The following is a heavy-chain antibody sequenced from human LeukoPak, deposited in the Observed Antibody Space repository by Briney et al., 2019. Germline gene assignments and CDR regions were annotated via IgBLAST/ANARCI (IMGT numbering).Heavy chain of an antibody. CDR3: ARGEWELLFAFDI. CDR1: GGTFSSHA. D-gene: IGHD1-26*01. V-gene: IGHV1-69*13. J-gene: IGHJ3*02. CDR2: IIPNVGTT. Sequence: ASVKVSCKASGGTFSSHAISWVRQAPGQGLEWMGGIIPNVGTTNNAQKFQGRVTITADESTSTAYMELSSLRSEDTAVYYCARGEWELLFAFDIWGQGTMVTVSS.